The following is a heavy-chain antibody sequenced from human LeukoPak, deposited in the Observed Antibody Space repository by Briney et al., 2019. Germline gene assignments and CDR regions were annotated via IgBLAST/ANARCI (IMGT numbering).Heavy chain of an antibody. D-gene: IGHD3-3*01. J-gene: IGHJ3*02. CDR1: GYTFTSYD. CDR2: MNPNSGNT. CDR3: ARGSDHLRFLEWLSGAFDI. V-gene: IGHV1-8*03. Sequence: ASVKVSCKASGYTFTSYDINWVRQATGQGLEWMGWMNPNSGNTGYAQKFQGRVTITRNTSISTAYMELSSLRSEDTAVYYCARGSDHLRFLEWLSGAFDIWGQGTMVTVSS.